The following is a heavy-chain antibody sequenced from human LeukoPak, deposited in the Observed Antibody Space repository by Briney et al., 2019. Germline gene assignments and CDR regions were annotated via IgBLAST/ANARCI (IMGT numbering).Heavy chain of an antibody. V-gene: IGHV3-21*01. D-gene: IGHD4-17*01. CDR2: ISSSSSYI. CDR3: ARGDGDYYYYYYGMDV. CDR1: GFTFSSYS. Sequence: GGSLRLSCAASGFTFSSYSMNWVRQVPGKGLKWVSSISSSSSYIYYADSVKGRFTISRDNAKNSLYLQMNSLRAEDTAVYYCARGDGDYYYYYYGMDVWGQGTTVTVSS. J-gene: IGHJ6*02.